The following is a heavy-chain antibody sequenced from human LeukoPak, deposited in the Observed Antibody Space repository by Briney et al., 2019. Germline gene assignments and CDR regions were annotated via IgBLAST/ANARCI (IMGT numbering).Heavy chain of an antibody. D-gene: IGHD6-13*01. CDR2: INPNSGGT. CDR3: AREKAAADRYHFDY. J-gene: IGHJ4*02. CDR1: GYTFTGYY. V-gene: IGHV1-2*02. Sequence: GASVKVSCKASGYTFTGYYMHWVRQAPGQGLQWMGWINPNSGGTNYAQKFQDRVTMTRDTSISTAYMELSRLRSDDTAVYYCAREKAAADRYHFDYWGQGTLVTVSS.